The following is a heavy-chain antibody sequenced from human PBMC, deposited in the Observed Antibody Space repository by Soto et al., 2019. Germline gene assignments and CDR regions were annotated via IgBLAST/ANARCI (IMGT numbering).Heavy chain of an antibody. CDR1: GGSISSYY. V-gene: IGHV4-59*01. Sequence: SETLSLTCTVSGGSISSYYWSWIRQPPGRGLEWIGYIYYSGSTNYNPSLKSRVTISVDTSKNQFSLKLSSVTAADTAVYYCARVGYCSGGSCPWFDYWGHGTLVTVSS. J-gene: IGHJ5*01. D-gene: IGHD2-15*01. CDR2: IYYSGST. CDR3: ARVGYCSGGSCPWFDY.